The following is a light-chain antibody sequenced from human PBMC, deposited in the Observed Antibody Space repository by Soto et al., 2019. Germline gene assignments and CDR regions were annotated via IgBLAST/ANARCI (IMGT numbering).Light chain of an antibody. Sequence: DIQMTQSPSTLSASVGDRVTITCRASQSISNWLAWYQQKPGKAPKLLIYEASTLESGVPSTFSGSGSGTEFTLTISSLQPDDFATYYCQQYNSYSPAFGLGTKLEIK. J-gene: IGKJ2*01. V-gene: IGKV1-5*03. CDR2: EAS. CDR3: QQYNSYSPA. CDR1: QSISNW.